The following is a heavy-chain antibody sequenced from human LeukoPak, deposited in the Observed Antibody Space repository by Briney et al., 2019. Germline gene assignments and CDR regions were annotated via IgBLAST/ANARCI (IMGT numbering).Heavy chain of an antibody. CDR1: GYTFTSYG. V-gene: IGHV1-18*01. Sequence: PKASVKVSCKASGYTFTSYGISWVRQAPGQGLEWMGWISAYNGNTNYAQKLQGRVTITADKSTSTAYMELSSLRSEDTAVYYCARLAAGGAYWGQGTLVTVSS. J-gene: IGHJ4*02. CDR2: ISAYNGNT. CDR3: ARLAAGGAY. D-gene: IGHD6-13*01.